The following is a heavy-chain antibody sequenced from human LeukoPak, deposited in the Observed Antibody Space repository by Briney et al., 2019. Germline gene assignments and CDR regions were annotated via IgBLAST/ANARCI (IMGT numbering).Heavy chain of an antibody. D-gene: IGHD1-26*01. Sequence: GGSLRLSCAASGFTFSSSWVSWVRQAPGKGLEWVANIKPDGSEKYYVDSVKGRFTISRDNAKNSLYLQMNSLRAEDTAVYFCARDTMGATDYWGQGTLVTVSS. CDR1: GFTFSSSW. J-gene: IGHJ4*02. V-gene: IGHV3-7*01. CDR3: ARDTMGATDY. CDR2: IKPDGSEK.